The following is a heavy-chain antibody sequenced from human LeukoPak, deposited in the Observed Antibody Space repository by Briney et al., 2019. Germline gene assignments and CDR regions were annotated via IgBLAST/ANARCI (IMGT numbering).Heavy chain of an antibody. CDR2: IYYSGST. CDR1: XGSXXSXX. V-gene: IGHV4-59*13. J-gene: IGHJ5*02. Sequence: TLSXTCTVSXGSXXSXXWSWIRQPPGKGLGRIGYIYYSGSTNYNPSLKSRVTISVDTSKNQFSLKLSSVTAADTAVYFCARETLEGKFDPWGQGTLVTVSS. CDR3: ARETLEGKFDP. D-gene: IGHD1-1*01.